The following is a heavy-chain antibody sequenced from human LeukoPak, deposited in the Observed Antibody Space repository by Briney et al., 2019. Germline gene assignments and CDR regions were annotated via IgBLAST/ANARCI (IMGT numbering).Heavy chain of an antibody. D-gene: IGHD1-26*01. V-gene: IGHV1-18*01. Sequence: ASVKVSCKASGYTFTSCGISWVRQAPGQGLEWIGWISANNGDTDYPPKLQDRVTMTTDTYTSTAYMELRSLRSDDTAMYYCARESHETREDYWGQGTLVTVSS. CDR3: ARESHETREDY. CDR2: ISANNGDT. J-gene: IGHJ4*02. CDR1: GYTFTSCG.